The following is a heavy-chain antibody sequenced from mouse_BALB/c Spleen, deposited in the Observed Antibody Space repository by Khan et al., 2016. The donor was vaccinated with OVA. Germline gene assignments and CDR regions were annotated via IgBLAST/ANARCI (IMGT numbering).Heavy chain of an antibody. J-gene: IGHJ2*01. CDR2: ISSGGSYT. CDR1: GFTFNSYA. Sequence: EVELVESGGGLVKPGGSLQLSCAASGFTFNSYAMSWVRQTPEKRLEWVATISSGGSYTYYPDSVKGRFTISRDNAKNTLYLQMSSLRSEDTAMYCCVRTPGYYGSNYFDYWGQGTTLTVSS. CDR3: VRTPGYYGSNYFDY. V-gene: IGHV5-9-3*01. D-gene: IGHD1-1*01.